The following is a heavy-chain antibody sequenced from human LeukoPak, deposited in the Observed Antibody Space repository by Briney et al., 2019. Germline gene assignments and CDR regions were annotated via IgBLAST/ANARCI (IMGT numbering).Heavy chain of an antibody. V-gene: IGHV1-69*04. D-gene: IGHD5-24*01. CDR3: ATAGWLQLVKGDDAFDI. Sequence: ASVKVSCKASGGTFSSYAISWVRQAPGQGLEWMGRIIPILGIANYAQKFQGRVTITADKSTSTAYMELSSLRSEDTAVYYCATAGWLQLVKGDDAFDIWGQGTMVTVSS. J-gene: IGHJ3*02. CDR2: IIPILGIA. CDR1: GGTFSSYA.